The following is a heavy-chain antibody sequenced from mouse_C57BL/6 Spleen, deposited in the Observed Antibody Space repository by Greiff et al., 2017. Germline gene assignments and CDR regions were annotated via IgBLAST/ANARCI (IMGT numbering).Heavy chain of an antibody. J-gene: IGHJ4*01. D-gene: IGHD2-3*01. CDR3: ARGVYDGYYEAMDY. CDR2: IYPGSGST. Sequence: QVQLQQPGAELVKPGASVKMSCKASGYTFTSYWITWVKQRPGQGLEWIGDIYPGSGSTNYNEKLKSKATLTVDTSSSTAYMQLSSLTSEDSAVYYSARGVYDGYYEAMDYWGKGASVTVSS. V-gene: IGHV1-55*01. CDR1: GYTFTSYW.